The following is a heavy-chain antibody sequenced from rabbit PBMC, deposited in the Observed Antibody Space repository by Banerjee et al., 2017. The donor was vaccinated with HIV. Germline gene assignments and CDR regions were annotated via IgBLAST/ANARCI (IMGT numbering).Heavy chain of an antibody. D-gene: IGHD8-1*01. CDR2: IYGGSLVYT. Sequence: QSLEESGGDLVKPGASLTLTCTASGFSFSSSYYMCWVRQAPGKGLEWSACIYGGSLVYTYYASWAKGRFTISKTSSTTVTLQMTSLTAADTATYFCARNDYGGGSYVYSLWGPGTLVTVS. J-gene: IGHJ4*01. CDR1: GFSFSSSYY. CDR3: ARNDYGGGSYVYSL. V-gene: IGHV1S40*01.